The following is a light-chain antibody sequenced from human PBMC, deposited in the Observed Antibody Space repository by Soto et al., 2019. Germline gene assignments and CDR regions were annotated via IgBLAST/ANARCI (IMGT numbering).Light chain of an antibody. CDR1: SSDGGASKY. CDR3: GSYTSTSTVL. CDR2: EVS. V-gene: IGLV2-14*01. Sequence: QSALTQPASVSGSPGQSITISCTGTSSDGGASKYVSWYQQHPGKAPKLMIYEVSNRPSGVSNRFSGSKSGNTASLTISGLPAEDEGDYDCGSYTSTSTVLVGGGTKLTVL. J-gene: IGLJ2*01.